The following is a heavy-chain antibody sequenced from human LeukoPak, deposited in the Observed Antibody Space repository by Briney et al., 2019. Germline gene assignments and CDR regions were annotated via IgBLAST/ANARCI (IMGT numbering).Heavy chain of an antibody. CDR1: GGSITSTYYY. CDR3: ASNTIFGLASSFG. Sequence: SETLSLTCTVSGGSITSTYYYWAWIRQPPGKGLEWIGSIYYGGNTYYNPSLKSRVTISVDTSKNQFSLNLSSVTAADTAVYYCASNTIFGLASSFGWGQGTLVTVSS. D-gene: IGHD3-3*01. J-gene: IGHJ4*02. V-gene: IGHV4-39*01. CDR2: IYYGGNT.